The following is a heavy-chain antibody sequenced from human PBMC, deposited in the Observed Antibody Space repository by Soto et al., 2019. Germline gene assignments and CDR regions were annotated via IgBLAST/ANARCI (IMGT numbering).Heavy chain of an antibody. CDR2: ISPTSEYI. Sequence: GGSLRLSCAASGFSFSRHSMNWVRQAPGKGLEWVSSISPTSEYIYHADSVKGRFTISRDNAKNSLYLQMNSLRAEDTALYYCAKDRMWEYSSSSCDYWGQGTLVTVSS. CDR3: AKDRMWEYSSSSCDY. CDR1: GFSFSRHS. J-gene: IGHJ4*02. D-gene: IGHD6-6*01. V-gene: IGHV3-21*04.